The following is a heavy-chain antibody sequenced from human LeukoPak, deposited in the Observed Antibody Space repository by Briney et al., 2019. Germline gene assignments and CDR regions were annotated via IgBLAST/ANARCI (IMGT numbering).Heavy chain of an antibody. CDR2: ISGSGGST. D-gene: IGHD5-18*01. V-gene: IGHV3-23*01. Sequence: GGSLRLSCAASGFTFSSYAMSWVRQAPGEGLDWVSVISGSGGSTYYADSVKGRFTISRDNSKNTLYLQMNSLRAEDTAVYYCAKEEIQVWLEWGQGTLVTVSS. CDR1: GFTFSSYA. CDR3: AKEEIQVWLE. J-gene: IGHJ4*02.